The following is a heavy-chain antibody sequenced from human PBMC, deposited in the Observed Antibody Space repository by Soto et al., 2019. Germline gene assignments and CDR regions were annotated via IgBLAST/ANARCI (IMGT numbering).Heavy chain of an antibody. V-gene: IGHV3-23*01. D-gene: IGHD2-2*01. Sequence: VQLSESGGGLVQPGGSLRLSCAASGFTFSSSAMSWVRQAPGKGLEWVSTFRESGGTTHYADSVKGRFTISRDTSKNMLYLQMNSLRAEDTAIYYCANDSHWAIISPTHDSWGQGTLVTVSS. CDR2: FRESGGTT. CDR3: ANDSHWAIISPTHDS. CDR1: GFTFSSSA. J-gene: IGHJ4*02.